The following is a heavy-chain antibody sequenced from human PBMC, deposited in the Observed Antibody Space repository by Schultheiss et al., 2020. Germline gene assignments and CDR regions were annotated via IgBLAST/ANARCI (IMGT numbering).Heavy chain of an antibody. D-gene: IGHD3-22*01. CDR3: AHNYYYDSPIVAGY. V-gene: IGHV2-26*01. CDR2: IFSNDEK. Sequence: SGPTLVKPTETLTLTCTVSGFSLSNARMGVSWIRQPPGKALEWLAHIFSNDEKSYSTSLKSRLTISKDTSKSQVVLTMTNMDPVDTATYYCAHNYYYDSPIVAGYWGQGTLVTVSS. J-gene: IGHJ4*02. CDR1: GFSLSNARMG.